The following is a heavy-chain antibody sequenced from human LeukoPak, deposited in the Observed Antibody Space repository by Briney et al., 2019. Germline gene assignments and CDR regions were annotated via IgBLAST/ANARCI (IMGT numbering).Heavy chain of an antibody. D-gene: IGHD1-26*01. Sequence: PGGSLRLSCAASGFTFSDHYMDWVRQAPGKGLEWVGRIRNKANSYTTEYAASVKGRFTISRDNAKNLVYLQLNSLRVEDTAVYYCARDKVVGASRFEYWGQGTQVMVSS. CDR1: GFTFSDHY. CDR2: IRNKANSYTT. V-gene: IGHV3-72*01. CDR3: ARDKVVGASRFEY. J-gene: IGHJ4*02.